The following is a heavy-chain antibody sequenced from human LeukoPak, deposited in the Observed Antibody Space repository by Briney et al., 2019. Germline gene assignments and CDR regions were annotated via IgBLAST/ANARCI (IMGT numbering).Heavy chain of an antibody. CDR2: ISGSGANT. V-gene: IGHV3-23*01. CDR1: EFTFDSYA. Sequence: GGSLRLSCAASEFTFDSYAMNWVRQAPGKGLEWVSAISGSGANTYYANSVKGRFTISRDNSKSTLFMQMDSLRAEDTAIYYCAKTSVSSGWPELFDFWGQGTLVTVSS. CDR3: AKTSVSSGWPELFDF. D-gene: IGHD6-19*01. J-gene: IGHJ4*02.